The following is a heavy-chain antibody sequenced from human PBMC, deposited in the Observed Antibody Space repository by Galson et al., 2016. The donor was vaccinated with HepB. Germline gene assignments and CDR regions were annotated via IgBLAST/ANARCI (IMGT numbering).Heavy chain of an antibody. Sequence: SLRLSCAASGFGVDDRAMHWVRQAPGKGLEWVSGISWNGDNTVYADSVKGRFTISRDNAKNSLYLDMSSLRAEDTALYYCVKDTTEGYYGMDVWGKGTTVTVSS. V-gene: IGHV3-9*01. CDR3: VKDTTEGYYGMDV. CDR1: GFGVDDRA. J-gene: IGHJ6*04. CDR2: ISWNGDNT.